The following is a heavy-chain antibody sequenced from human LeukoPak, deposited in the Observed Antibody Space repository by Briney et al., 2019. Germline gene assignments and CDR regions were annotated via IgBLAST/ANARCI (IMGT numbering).Heavy chain of an antibody. Sequence: SETLSLTCTVSGGSISSYYWSWIRQPPGKGLEWIGYIYYSGSTNYNPSLKSRVTISADTSKNQFSLKLSSVTAADTAVYYCAGAMVRGVIGSRWFDPWGQGTLVTVSS. CDR1: GGSISSYY. V-gene: IGHV4-59*01. CDR2: IYYSGST. D-gene: IGHD3-10*01. J-gene: IGHJ5*02. CDR3: AGAMVRGVIGSRWFDP.